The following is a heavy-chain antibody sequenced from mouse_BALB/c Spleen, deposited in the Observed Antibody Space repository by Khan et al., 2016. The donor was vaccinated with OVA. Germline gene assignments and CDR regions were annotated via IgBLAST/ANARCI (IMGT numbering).Heavy chain of an antibody. Sequence: EVELVESGGGLVKPGGSLKLSCIASGFTFSTFAMSWVRQTPEKRLEWVATINSDGDYTYYPDSVKGRFTISRDSAKNTLSLQMSSLRSEDTAMYYCARHNYGPVAYWGQGTLVTVSA. CDR2: INSDGDYT. D-gene: IGHD1-1*01. V-gene: IGHV5-9-3*01. CDR3: ARHNYGPVAY. J-gene: IGHJ3*01. CDR1: GFTFSTFA.